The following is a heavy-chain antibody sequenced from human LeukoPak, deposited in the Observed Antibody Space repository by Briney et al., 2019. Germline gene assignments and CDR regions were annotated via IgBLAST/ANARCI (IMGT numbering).Heavy chain of an antibody. J-gene: IGHJ4*02. CDR3: ARGGSWYGYYFDY. CDR2: IYYSGST. D-gene: IGHD6-13*01. V-gene: IGHV4-61*01. CDR1: GGSVSSGSYY. Sequence: SETLSLTCTVSGGSVSSGSYYWSWIRQPPGKGLEWIGYIYYSGSTNYNPSLKSRVTISVDMSKNQFSLKLSSVTAADTAVYYCARGGSWYGYYFDYWGQGTLVTVSS.